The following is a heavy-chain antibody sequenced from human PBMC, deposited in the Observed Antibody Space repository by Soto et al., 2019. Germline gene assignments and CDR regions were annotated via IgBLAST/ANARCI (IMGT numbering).Heavy chain of an antibody. V-gene: IGHV1-69*12. Sequence: QVQLVQSGAEVKKPGSSVKVSCKASGGTFSSYAISWVRQARGQGLEWMGGIIPIFGTANYAQKFQGRVTITADESTSTAYMELSSLRSEDTAVYYCARDGGYCISTSCHNWFDPWGQGTLVTVSS. CDR1: GGTFSSYA. CDR3: ARDGGYCISTSCHNWFDP. CDR2: IIPIFGTA. J-gene: IGHJ5*02. D-gene: IGHD2-2*01.